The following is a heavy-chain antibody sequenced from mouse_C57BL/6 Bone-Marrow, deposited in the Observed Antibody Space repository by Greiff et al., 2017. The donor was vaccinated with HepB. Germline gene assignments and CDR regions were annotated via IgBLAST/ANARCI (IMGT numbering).Heavy chain of an antibody. CDR3: TTDDYEGFAY. CDR1: GFNIKDDY. CDR2: IDPENGDT. V-gene: IGHV14-4*01. Sequence: VQLQQSGAELVRPGASVKLSCTASGFNIKDDYMHWVKQRPEQGLEWIGWIDPENGDTEYASKFQGKATITADTSSNPAYLQLSSLTSEDTAVYYCTTDDYEGFAYWGQGTRVTVSA. J-gene: IGHJ3*01. D-gene: IGHD2-4*01.